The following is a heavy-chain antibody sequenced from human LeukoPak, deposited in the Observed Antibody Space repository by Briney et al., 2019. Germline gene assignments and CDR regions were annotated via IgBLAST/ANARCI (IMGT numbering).Heavy chain of an antibody. CDR3: ARQKTYYSPFDY. V-gene: IGHV4-59*08. Sequence: PSGTLSLTCTVSGDSISSYYWSWVRQPPGKELEWIGQIHHTGGTNYNPSLKSRVTMSIDTPVNQFSLKVTSVTAADTAVYYCARQKTYYSPFDYWGQGTLVSVSS. D-gene: IGHD3-10*01. CDR1: GDSISSYY. CDR2: IHHTGGT. J-gene: IGHJ4*02.